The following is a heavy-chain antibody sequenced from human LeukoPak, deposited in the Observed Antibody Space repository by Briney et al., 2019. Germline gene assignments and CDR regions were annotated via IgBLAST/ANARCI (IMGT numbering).Heavy chain of an antibody. CDR2: IYYSGGT. J-gene: IGHJ4*02. V-gene: IGHV4-59*01. Sequence: SETLSLTCTVSGGSISSYYWSWIRQPPGKGLEWIGYIYYSGGTNYNPSPKSRVTISVDTSKNQFSLKLSSVTAADTAVYYCARGSYISDYWGQGTLVTVSS. CDR3: ARGSYISDY. CDR1: GGSISSYY. D-gene: IGHD3-10*01.